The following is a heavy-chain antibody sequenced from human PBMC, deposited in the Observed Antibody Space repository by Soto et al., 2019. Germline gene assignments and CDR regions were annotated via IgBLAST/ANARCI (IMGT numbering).Heavy chain of an antibody. V-gene: IGHV3-21*01. CDR1: GFTFSSYS. Sequence: PGGSLRLSCAASGFTFSSYSMNWVRQAPGKGLEWVSSISSSSTYTNYADSVKGRFTISRDNAKNSLYLQMNSLRAEDTAIYYCASLPQQLVDYWGQGTLVTVSS. J-gene: IGHJ4*02. D-gene: IGHD6-13*01. CDR2: ISSSSTYT. CDR3: ASLPQQLVDY.